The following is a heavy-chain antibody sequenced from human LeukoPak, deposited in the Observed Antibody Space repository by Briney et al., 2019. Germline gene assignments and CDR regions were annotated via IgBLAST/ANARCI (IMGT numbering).Heavy chain of an antibody. V-gene: IGHV3-66*01. J-gene: IGHJ4*02. D-gene: IGHD4-23*01. CDR2: IYSGGNT. Sequence: PGGSLRLSCAASGFTVSTNYMSWVRQAPGRGLVWVSVIYSGGNTYYADSVKGRFTISRDNSKNTLYLQMNSLRADDTAVYYCARDSGTTVGYFDYWGQGTLVTVSS. CDR3: ARDSGTTVGYFDY. CDR1: GFTVSTNY.